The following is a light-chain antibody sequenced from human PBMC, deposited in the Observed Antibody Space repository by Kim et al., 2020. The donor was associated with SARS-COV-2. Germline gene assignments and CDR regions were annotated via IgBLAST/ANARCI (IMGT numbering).Light chain of an antibody. CDR3: QQYAATPLT. V-gene: IGKV3-20*01. CDR1: RSVNSNY. J-gene: IGKJ4*01. CDR2: HAS. Sequence: IVLTQSPGTLSLSPGDRATLSCRASRSVNSNYLAWYQQKPGQAPRLLILHASSRATGVPDRFSGNGSGTDFILTISRLDPEDFAVYYCQQYAATPLTFGGGTKVDIK.